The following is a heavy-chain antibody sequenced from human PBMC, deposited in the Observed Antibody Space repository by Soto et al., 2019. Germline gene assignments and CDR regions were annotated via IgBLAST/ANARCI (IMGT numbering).Heavy chain of an antibody. Sequence: GGSLRLSCAASGLTFSSYAMSWVRQAPGKGLEWVSAISGSGGSTYYADSVKGRFTISRDNSKNTLYLQMNSLRAEDTAVYYCAKDLILWSGSDWPHAFDIWGQGTMVTVSS. J-gene: IGHJ3*02. CDR3: AKDLILWSGSDWPHAFDI. V-gene: IGHV3-23*01. D-gene: IGHD3-3*01. CDR1: GLTFSSYA. CDR2: ISGSGGST.